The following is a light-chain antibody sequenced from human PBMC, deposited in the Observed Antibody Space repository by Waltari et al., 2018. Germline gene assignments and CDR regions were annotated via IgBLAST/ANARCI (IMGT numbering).Light chain of an antibody. CDR1: QGISSY. Sequence: DIQLTQSPSFLSASVGDRVTITCRASQGISSYLAWYQQKPGKAPELLIYGVSTLQIWVPSRFRGSGSGTEFTLTVSSLQPEDFATYYCLHLDNSRSEFTFGGGTKVEIK. J-gene: IGKJ4*01. CDR3: LHLDNSRSEFT. V-gene: IGKV1-9*01. CDR2: GVS.